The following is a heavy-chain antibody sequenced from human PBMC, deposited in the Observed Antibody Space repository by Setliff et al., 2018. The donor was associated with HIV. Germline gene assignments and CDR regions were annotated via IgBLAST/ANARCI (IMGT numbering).Heavy chain of an antibody. CDR3: ARGGDDYGPGTWTFDY. D-gene: IGHD3-10*01. J-gene: IGHJ4*02. CDR2: INPDNGGT. V-gene: IGHV1-2*02. CDR1: GYTFSAFY. Sequence: ASVKVSCKASGYTFSAFYIHWVRQAPGQGLEWMGWINPDNGGTNYTQKFQGRVTMTRATFISTAYMELTRLTSDDTAVYSCARGGDDYGPGTWTFDYWGQGTLVTVSS.